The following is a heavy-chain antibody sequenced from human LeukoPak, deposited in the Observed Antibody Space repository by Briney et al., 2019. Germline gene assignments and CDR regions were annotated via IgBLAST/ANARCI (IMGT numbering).Heavy chain of an antibody. CDR2: IYYSGST. CDR3: ASLGIVVVPAAIFADY. Sequence: SETLSLTCTVSGGSISSSSYYWGWIRQPPGKGLEWIGSIYYSGSTYYNPSLKSRVTISVDTSKNQFSLKLSSVTAGDTAVYYCASLGIVVVPAAIFADYWGQGTLVTVSS. V-gene: IGHV4-39*01. CDR1: GGSISSSSYY. J-gene: IGHJ4*02. D-gene: IGHD2-2*01.